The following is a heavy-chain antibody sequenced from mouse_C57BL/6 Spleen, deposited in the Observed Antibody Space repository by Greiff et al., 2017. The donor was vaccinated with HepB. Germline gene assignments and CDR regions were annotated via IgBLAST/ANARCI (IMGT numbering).Heavy chain of an antibody. CDR2: IDPSDSET. CDR1: GYTFTSYW. CDR3: ARGGRRDGGRGDY. V-gene: IGHV1-52*01. J-gene: IGHJ2*01. D-gene: IGHD2-12*01. Sequence: QVQLQQPGAELVRPGSSVKLSCKASGYTFTSYWMHWVKQRPIQGLEWIGNIDPSDSETHYNQKFKDKATLTVDKSSSTAYMQLSSLTSEDSAVYYCARGGRRDGGRGDYWGQGTTLTVSS.